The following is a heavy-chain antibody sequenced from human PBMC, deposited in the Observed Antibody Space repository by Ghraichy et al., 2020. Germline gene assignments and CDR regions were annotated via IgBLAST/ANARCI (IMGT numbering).Heavy chain of an antibody. D-gene: IGHD3-9*01. J-gene: IGHJ6*02. V-gene: IGHV3-48*02. CDR1: GFTFSSYS. Sequence: GGSLRLSCAASGFTFSSYSMNWVRQAPGKGLEWVSYISSSSSTIYYADSVKGRFTISRDNAKNSLYLQMNSLRDEDTAVYYCARIDILTGSTRGYYYGMDVWGQATTVTVSS. CDR2: ISSSSSTI. CDR3: ARIDILTGSTRGYYYGMDV.